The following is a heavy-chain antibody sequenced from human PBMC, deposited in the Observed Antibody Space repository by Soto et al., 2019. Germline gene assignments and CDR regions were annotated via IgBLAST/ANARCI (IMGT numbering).Heavy chain of an antibody. CDR3: ARDPAADGYYCMDV. CDR2: ISTNGGST. CDR1: VFTFSSYS. J-gene: IGHJ6*02. V-gene: IGHV3-64*04. Sequence: PGGSLRLSCSASVFTFSSYSMHWVRQAPGKGLEYVSFISTNGGSTHYADSVKGRFTISRDNAKNSLYLQMNSLRAEDTAVYYCARDPAADGYYCMDVWGQGTTVTGSS. D-gene: IGHD6-13*01.